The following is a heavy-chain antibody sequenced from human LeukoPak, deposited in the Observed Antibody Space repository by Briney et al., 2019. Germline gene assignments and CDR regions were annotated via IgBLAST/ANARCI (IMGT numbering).Heavy chain of an antibody. CDR2: IYHGGRT. D-gene: IGHD6-25*01. Sequence: SGTLSLTCAVSGGSISSSNWWLWVRQPPGKGLEWIGEIYHGGRTNYNPSLKSRVAISVDRSKNQFSLKLSSVTAADTAVYYCARFRLRGHYFDYWGQGTLVTVSS. CDR3: ARFRLRGHYFDY. V-gene: IGHV4-4*02. J-gene: IGHJ4*02. CDR1: GGSISSSNW.